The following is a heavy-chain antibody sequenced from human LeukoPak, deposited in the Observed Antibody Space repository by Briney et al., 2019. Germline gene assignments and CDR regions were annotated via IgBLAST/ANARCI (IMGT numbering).Heavy chain of an antibody. D-gene: IGHD5-18*01. V-gene: IGHV1-69*05. CDR3: ALRGYSYGSDAFDI. Sequence: GASVKVSCKASGGTFSSYAICWVRQAPGQGLEWMGRIIPIFGTANYAQKFQGRVTITTDESTSTAYIELSSLRSEDTALYYCALRGYSYGSDAFDIWGQGTMVTVSS. CDR1: GGTFSSYA. J-gene: IGHJ3*02. CDR2: IIPIFGTA.